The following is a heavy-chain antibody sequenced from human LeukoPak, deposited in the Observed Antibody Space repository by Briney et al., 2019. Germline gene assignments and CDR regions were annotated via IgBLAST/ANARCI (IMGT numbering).Heavy chain of an antibody. Sequence: SETLSLTXAVSGYSISSGYYWGWMRQPPGKGLEWIGSIYHSGSTYYNPSLKSRVTISVDTSKNQFSLKLSSVTAADTAVYYCARHEDYDDAFDIWGQGTMVTVSS. CDR3: ARHEDYDDAFDI. CDR2: IYHSGST. D-gene: IGHD4-17*01. J-gene: IGHJ3*02. V-gene: IGHV4-38-2*01. CDR1: GYSISSGYY.